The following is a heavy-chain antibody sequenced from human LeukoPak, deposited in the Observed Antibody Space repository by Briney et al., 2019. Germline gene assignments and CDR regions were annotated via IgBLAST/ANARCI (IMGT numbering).Heavy chain of an antibody. J-gene: IGHJ6*02. CDR3: ARDRWLLADSSGYGMDV. Sequence: SVKVSCKASGGTFSSYAISWVRQAPGQGLEWMGGIIPIFGTANYAQKFQGRVTITRDTSASTAYMELSSLRSEDTAVYYCARDRWLLADSSGYGMDVWGQGTTVTVSS. V-gene: IGHV1-69*05. D-gene: IGHD3-22*01. CDR1: GGTFSSYA. CDR2: IIPIFGTA.